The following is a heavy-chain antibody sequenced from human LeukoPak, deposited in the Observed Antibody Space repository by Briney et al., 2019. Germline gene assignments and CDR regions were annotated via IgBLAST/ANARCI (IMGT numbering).Heavy chain of an antibody. CDR2: INHSGST. Sequence: SETLSLTCAVYGGSFSGYYWSWLRQPPGKGLEWIGEINHSGSTNYNPSLKSRVTISVDTSKNQFSLKLSSVTAADTAVYYCARAYCSGGSCYYYYYYGMDVWGKGTTVTVSS. V-gene: IGHV4-34*01. J-gene: IGHJ6*04. D-gene: IGHD2-15*01. CDR3: ARAYCSGGSCYYYYYYGMDV. CDR1: GGSFSGYY.